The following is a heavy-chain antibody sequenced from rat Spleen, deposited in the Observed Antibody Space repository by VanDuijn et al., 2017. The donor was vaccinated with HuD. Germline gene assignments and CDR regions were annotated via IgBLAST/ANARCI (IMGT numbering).Heavy chain of an antibody. D-gene: IGHD3-7*01. Sequence: EVQLVESGGGLVQPGRSLKLSCAASGFTFSNYGMTWVRQAPTKGLEWVASISTGGGNTYYRDSVKGRFTLSRDNAKSTLFLQMDSLRSEDTATYYCALREGFAYWGQGTLVTVSS. CDR3: ALREGFAY. CDR1: GFTFSNYG. V-gene: IGHV5S13*01. J-gene: IGHJ3*01. CDR2: ISTGGGNT.